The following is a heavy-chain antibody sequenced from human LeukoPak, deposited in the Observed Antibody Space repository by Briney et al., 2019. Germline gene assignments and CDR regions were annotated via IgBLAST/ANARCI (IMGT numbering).Heavy chain of an antibody. V-gene: IGHV1-18*01. J-gene: IGHJ5*02. CDR1: GYTFTSYG. CDR3: ARDRSSGSNNWFDP. CDR2: ISSYNGNA. D-gene: IGHD3-22*01. Sequence: GASVKVSCKASGYTFTSYGISWVRQAPGQGLEWMGWISSYNGNANYAQKLQGRLTMTTDTSTTTAYMELRSLRSDDTAVYYCARDRSSGSNNWFDPWGQGTLVTVSS.